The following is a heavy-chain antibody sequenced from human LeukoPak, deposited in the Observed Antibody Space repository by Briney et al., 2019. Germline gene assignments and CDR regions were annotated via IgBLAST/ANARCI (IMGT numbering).Heavy chain of an antibody. CDR2: IYYSGST. Sequence: SETLSLTCTVSGXSVSSGSYYWSWIRQPPGKGLEWIGYIYYSGSTNYNPSLKSRVTISVDTSKNQFSLKLSSVTAADTAVYYCARAGAKYYYDSSGYYSTAFDIWGQGTMVTVSS. J-gene: IGHJ3*02. V-gene: IGHV4-61*01. CDR1: GXSVSSGSYY. D-gene: IGHD3-22*01. CDR3: ARAGAKYYYDSSGYYSTAFDI.